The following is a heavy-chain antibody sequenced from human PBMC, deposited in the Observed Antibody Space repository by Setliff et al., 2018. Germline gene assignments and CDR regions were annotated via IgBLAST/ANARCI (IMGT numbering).Heavy chain of an antibody. J-gene: IGHJ4*02. CDR2: IFHSGST. D-gene: IGHD3-22*01. CDR3: ARAPRYFDPTGSYFDF. V-gene: IGHV4-4*02. Sequence: SLTSSNWWSWVRQPPGKGLEWIGQIFHSGSTHYNPSLKSRLTISVDQSKNQFSLKLTSVTAADTAVYYCARAPRYFDPTGSYFDFWGQWTLVTVSS. CDR1: SLTSSNW.